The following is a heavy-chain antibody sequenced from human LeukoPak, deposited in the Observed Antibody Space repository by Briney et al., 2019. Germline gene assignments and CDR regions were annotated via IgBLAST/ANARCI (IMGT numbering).Heavy chain of an antibody. V-gene: IGHV3-23*01. J-gene: IGHJ4*02. CDR3: AKLQADYYFDY. Sequence: PGGSLRLSCAASGFTFSNYAMNWVRQAPGKGLEWVSVVTGGGDITDYADPVKGRFTISRDNSHNTLYLQMNSLRVEDTAVYYCAKLQADYYFDYWGQGTLVTVSS. CDR1: GFTFSNYA. D-gene: IGHD6-13*01. CDR2: VTGGGDIT.